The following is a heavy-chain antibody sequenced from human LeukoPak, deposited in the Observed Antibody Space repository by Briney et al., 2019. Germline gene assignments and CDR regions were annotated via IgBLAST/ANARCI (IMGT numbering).Heavy chain of an antibody. J-gene: IGHJ4*02. V-gene: IGHV3-15*01. D-gene: IGHD6-6*01. CDR3: AKARLPSIAARSHFDY. Sequence: GGSLRLSCAASGFTFSNAWMSWVRQAPGKGLEWVGRIKSKTDGGTTDYAAPVKGRFTISRDNSKNTLFLQMNSLRAEDTAVYYCAKARLPSIAARSHFDYWGQGTLVTVSS. CDR2: IKSKTDGGTT. CDR1: GFTFSNAW.